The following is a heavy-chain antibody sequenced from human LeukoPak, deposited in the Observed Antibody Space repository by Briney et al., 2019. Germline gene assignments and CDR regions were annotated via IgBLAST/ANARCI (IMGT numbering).Heavy chain of an antibody. CDR1: GGSISSGSYY. CDR3: AGESGSADF. V-gene: IGHV4-61*02. CDR2: IYTSGST. Sequence: SETLSLTCTVSGGSISSGSYYWSWIRQPAGKGLEWIGRIYTSGSTDYNPSLKSRVTISVDTSKNQFSLKLSSVTAADTAVYYCAGESGSADFWGQGTLVTVSS. D-gene: IGHD3-10*01. J-gene: IGHJ4*02.